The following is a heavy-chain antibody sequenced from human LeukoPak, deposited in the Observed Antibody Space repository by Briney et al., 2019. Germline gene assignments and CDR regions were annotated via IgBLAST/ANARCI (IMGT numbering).Heavy chain of an antibody. Sequence: PSKTLSLTYTVSGGSISSYYWSWIRQPPGKGLEWIGYIYYSGSTNYNPSLKSRVTISVDTSKNQFSLKLSSVTAADTAVYYCARWCRGTLAPPNDAFDIWGQGTMVTVSS. CDR1: GGSISSYY. V-gene: IGHV4-59*01. J-gene: IGHJ3*02. CDR3: ARWCRGTLAPPNDAFDI. CDR2: IYYSGST. D-gene: IGHD1-7*01.